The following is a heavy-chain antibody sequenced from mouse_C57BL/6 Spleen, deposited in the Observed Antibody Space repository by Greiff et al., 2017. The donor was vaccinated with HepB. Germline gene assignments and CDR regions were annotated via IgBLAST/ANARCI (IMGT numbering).Heavy chain of an antibody. CDR2: IYPRSGNT. CDR1: GYTFTSYG. Sequence: QVQLQQSGAELSRPGASVKLSCTASGYTFTSYGISWVKQRTGQGLEWIGEIYPRSGNTYYNEKFKGKATLTADKSSSTAYMELRSLTSEDSAVYFCAMGLYGPEDYAMDYWGQGTSVTVSS. V-gene: IGHV1-81*01. D-gene: IGHD1-1*02. J-gene: IGHJ4*01. CDR3: AMGLYGPEDYAMDY.